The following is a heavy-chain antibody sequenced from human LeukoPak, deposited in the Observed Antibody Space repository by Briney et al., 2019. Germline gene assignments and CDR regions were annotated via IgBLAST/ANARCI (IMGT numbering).Heavy chain of an antibody. CDR3: ASHSGNYAPDY. J-gene: IGHJ4*02. Sequence: ASVKVSCKASGYTFTNYLMNWARQAPGQGLEWMGWINTNTGNPTYAQGFTGRFVFSLDTSVSTAYLQISSLKADDTAVYYCASHSGNYAPDYWGQGTLVTVSS. CDR2: INTNTGNP. CDR1: GYTFTNYL. V-gene: IGHV7-4-1*02. D-gene: IGHD1-26*01.